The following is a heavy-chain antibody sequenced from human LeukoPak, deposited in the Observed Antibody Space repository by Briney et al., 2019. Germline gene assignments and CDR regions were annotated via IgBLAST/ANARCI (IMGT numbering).Heavy chain of an antibody. CDR3: ARVSGTYDAFDI. CDR1: GGSISSYY. J-gene: IGHJ3*02. D-gene: IGHD3-3*02. CDR2: IYYSGST. V-gene: IGHV4-59*08. Sequence: SETLSLTCTVSGGSISSYYWSWIRQPPGKGLEWIGYIYYSGSTYYNPSLKSRVTISVDTSKNQFSLKLSSVTAADTAVYYCARVSGTYDAFDIWGQGTMVTVSS.